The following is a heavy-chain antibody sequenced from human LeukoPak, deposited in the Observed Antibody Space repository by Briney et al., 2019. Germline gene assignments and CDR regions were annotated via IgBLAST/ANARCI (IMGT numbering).Heavy chain of an antibody. D-gene: IGHD6-13*01. Sequence: GGSLRLSCAASGFTFSSYGMSWVRQAPGKGLEWVSAISGSGGSTYYADSVKGRFTISRDNSKNTLYLQMNSLRAEDTAVYYCAKERKDPGYSSSWFDYWGQGTLVTVSS. CDR3: AKERKDPGYSSSWFDY. CDR1: GFTFSSYG. CDR2: ISGSGGST. J-gene: IGHJ4*02. V-gene: IGHV3-23*01.